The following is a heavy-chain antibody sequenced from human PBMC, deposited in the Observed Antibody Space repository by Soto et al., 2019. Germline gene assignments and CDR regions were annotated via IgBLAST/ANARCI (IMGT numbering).Heavy chain of an antibody. CDR2: INSDGSST. V-gene: IGHV3-74*01. CDR1: GFTFSSYW. J-gene: IGHJ6*03. Sequence: LRLSCAASGFTFSSYWMHWVRQAPGKGLVWVSRINSDGSSTSYADSVKGRFTISRDNAKNTLYLQMNSLRAEDTAVYYCASGSGGGWGDFWSCYYATNRDYYYMDVWGKGTTVTVSS. D-gene: IGHD3-3*01. CDR3: ASGSGGGWGDFWSCYYATNRDYYYMDV.